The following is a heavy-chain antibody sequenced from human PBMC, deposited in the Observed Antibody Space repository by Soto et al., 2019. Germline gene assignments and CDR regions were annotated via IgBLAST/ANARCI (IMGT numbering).Heavy chain of an antibody. Sequence: GGSLRLSCAASGFTFSSYSMNWVRQAPGKGLEWVSSISSSSSYIYYADSVKGRFTISGDNAKNSLYLQMNSLRAEDTAVYYCARFLYCSSTSCYDAFDIWGQGAMVTV. CDR1: GFTFSSYS. D-gene: IGHD2-2*01. J-gene: IGHJ3*02. CDR3: ARFLYCSSTSCYDAFDI. CDR2: ISSSSSYI. V-gene: IGHV3-21*01.